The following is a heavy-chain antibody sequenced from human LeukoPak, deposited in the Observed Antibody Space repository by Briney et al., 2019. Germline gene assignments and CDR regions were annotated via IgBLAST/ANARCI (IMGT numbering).Heavy chain of an antibody. J-gene: IGHJ4*02. CDR1: GGSISNSNW. Sequence: SGTLSLTCDVSGGSISNSNWWSWVRQPPGKGLEWIGEIYHTGRTNYNPSLKGRVSISVDKSKNQLSLNLNSVTAADTAVYYCVRCGSYCLDYWGQGTLVTVSS. CDR3: VRCGSYCLDY. V-gene: IGHV4-4*02. CDR2: IYHTGRT. D-gene: IGHD1-26*01.